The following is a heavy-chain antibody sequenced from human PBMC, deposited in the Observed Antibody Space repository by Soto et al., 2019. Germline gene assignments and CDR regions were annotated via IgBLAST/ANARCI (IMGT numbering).Heavy chain of an antibody. D-gene: IGHD6-19*01. CDR2: ISGSGGST. Sequence: EVQLLESGGGLVQPGGSLRLSRAASGFTFSSYAMTWVRQAPGKGLEWVSAISGSGGSTYYADSVRGRFTISRDNSKNTLYLQMNSLRAEDTAVYYCAKDVLRDLSSVFYWGQGTLVTVSS. CDR1: GFTFSSYA. J-gene: IGHJ4*02. CDR3: AKDVLRDLSSVFY. V-gene: IGHV3-23*01.